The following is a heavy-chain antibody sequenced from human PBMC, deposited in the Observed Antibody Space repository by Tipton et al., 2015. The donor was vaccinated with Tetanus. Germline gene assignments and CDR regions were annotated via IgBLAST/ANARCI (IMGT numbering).Heavy chain of an antibody. Sequence: SLRLSCAASGFTFSTYGMTWVRQVPGKGLEWVSYISSSGSTIYYADSVKGRFTISRDNAKNSLYLQMNSLRAEDTAVYYCARDGAGTFDYWGQGTLVTVSS. CDR3: ARDGAGTFDY. CDR2: ISSSGSTI. D-gene: IGHD6-19*01. CDR1: GFTFSTYG. V-gene: IGHV3-48*04. J-gene: IGHJ4*02.